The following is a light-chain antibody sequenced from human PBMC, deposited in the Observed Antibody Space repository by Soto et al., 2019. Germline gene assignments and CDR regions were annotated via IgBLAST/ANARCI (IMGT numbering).Light chain of an antibody. J-gene: IGKJ4*01. Sequence: IQMTQSPSSLSASVGDRGTITCRASQSISSYLNWYQQKQGKAPKXLIYAASSLQSGVPSRFSGSGYGTDFNLTISSLQTEDFATYYCQQSYSTPLTFGGGTKVDIK. V-gene: IGKV1-39*01. CDR1: QSISSY. CDR3: QQSYSTPLT. CDR2: AAS.